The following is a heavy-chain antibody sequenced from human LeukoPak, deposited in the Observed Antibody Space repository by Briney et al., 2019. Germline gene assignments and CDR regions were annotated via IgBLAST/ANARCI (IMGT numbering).Heavy chain of an antibody. CDR3: ARSIAARRSVESFDY. J-gene: IGHJ4*02. D-gene: IGHD6-6*01. V-gene: IGHV1-8*03. CDR1: GYTFTSYD. Sequence: ASVKVSCKASGYTFTSYDINWVRQATGQGLEWMGWMDPNSGNTGYAQKFQGRVTITRNTSISTAYMELSSLRSEDTAVYYCARSIAARRSVESFDYWGQGTLVTVSS. CDR2: MDPNSGNT.